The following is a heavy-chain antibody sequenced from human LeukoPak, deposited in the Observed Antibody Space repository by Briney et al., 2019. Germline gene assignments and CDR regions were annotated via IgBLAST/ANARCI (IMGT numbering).Heavy chain of an antibody. CDR2: IRSRDGTV. CDR1: GFTFSYYS. V-gene: IGHV3-23*01. CDR3: AQVRPPSGSGWYGGDDY. Sequence: GGSLRLSCVASGFTFSYYSMNWARQAPGKGLEWISYIRSRDGTVSYADSVKGRFTISRDNSKNTLYLQMNSLRVEDTAVYYCAQVRPPSGSGWYGGDDYWGQGILVTVSS. J-gene: IGHJ4*02. D-gene: IGHD6-19*01.